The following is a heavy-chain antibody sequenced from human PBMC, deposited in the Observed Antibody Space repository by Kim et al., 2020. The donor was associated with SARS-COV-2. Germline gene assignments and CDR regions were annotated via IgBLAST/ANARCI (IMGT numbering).Heavy chain of an antibody. J-gene: IGHJ5*02. CDR2: INHSGST. CDR3: ARWAKKWELPTRKRMHNWFDP. D-gene: IGHD1-26*01. CDR1: GGSFSGYY. Sequence: SETLSLTCAVYGGSFSGYYWSWIRQPPGKGLEWIGEINHSGSTNYNPSLKSRVTISVDTSKNQFSLKLSSVTAADTAVYYCARWAKKWELPTRKRMHNWFDPWGQGTLVTVSS. V-gene: IGHV4-34*01.